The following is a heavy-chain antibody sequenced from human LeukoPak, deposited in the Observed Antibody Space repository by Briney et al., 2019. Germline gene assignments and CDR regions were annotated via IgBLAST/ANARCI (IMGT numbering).Heavy chain of an antibody. CDR3: ARGTQWLRYFDY. Sequence: SQTLSLTCTVSGGSISSGGYYWSWIRQHPGKGLEWIGYIYYSGSTYYNPSLKSRVTISVDTSKNQFSLKLSSVTAADTAVYYCARGTQWLRYFDYWGQGTLVTVSS. CDR2: IYYSGST. J-gene: IGHJ4*02. D-gene: IGHD6-19*01. CDR1: GGSISSGGYY. V-gene: IGHV4-31*03.